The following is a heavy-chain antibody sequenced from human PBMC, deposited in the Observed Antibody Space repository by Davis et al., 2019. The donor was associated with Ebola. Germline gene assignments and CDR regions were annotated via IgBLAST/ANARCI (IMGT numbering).Heavy chain of an antibody. CDR3: AREGIAAAGRRTYYYYYYGMDV. CDR1: GFTFSSYW. J-gene: IGHJ6*02. D-gene: IGHD6-13*01. V-gene: IGHV3-7*01. CDR2: IKQDGSEK. Sequence: GGSLRLSCAASGFTFSSYWMSWVRQAPGKGLEWVANIKQDGSEKYYVDSVEGRFTISRDNAKNSLYLQMNSLRAEDTAVYYCAREGIAAAGRRTYYYYYYGMDVWGQGTTVTVSS.